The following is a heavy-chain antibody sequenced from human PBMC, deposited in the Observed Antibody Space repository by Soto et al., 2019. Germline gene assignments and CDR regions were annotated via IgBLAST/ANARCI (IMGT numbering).Heavy chain of an antibody. CDR2: ISYDGNNK. Sequence: QVQLVESGGGVVQPGRSLRLSCAASGFTFSSYDIHWVRQAPGKGLEWVALISYDGNNKYYADSVKGRFTISRDNSKNTLYLQMTSLRVEDTAVYYCAKLITMVRGVIMDAFDIWGQGTMVTVSS. J-gene: IGHJ3*02. V-gene: IGHV3-30*18. CDR3: AKLITMVRGVIMDAFDI. CDR1: GFTFSSYD. D-gene: IGHD3-10*01.